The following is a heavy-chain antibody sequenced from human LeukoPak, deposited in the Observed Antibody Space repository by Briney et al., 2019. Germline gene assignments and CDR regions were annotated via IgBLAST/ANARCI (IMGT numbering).Heavy chain of an antibody. V-gene: IGHV4-34*01. CDR2: INHSGST. CDR1: GGSFSGYY. Sequence: TSETLSLTCAVYGGSFSGYYWSWIRQPPGKGLEWIGEINHSGSTNYNPSLKSRVTISVDTSKNQFSLKLSSVTAADTAVYYCARSDVPRSYYYYGMDVWGQGTTVTVSS. J-gene: IGHJ6*02. D-gene: IGHD6-6*01. CDR3: ARSDVPRSYYYYGMDV.